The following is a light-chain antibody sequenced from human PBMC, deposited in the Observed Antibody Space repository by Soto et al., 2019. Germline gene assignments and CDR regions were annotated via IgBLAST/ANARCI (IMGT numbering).Light chain of an antibody. Sequence: DIQMTQSPSSLSAPVGDRVTITCRASQTISISLNWYQQKPGKAPKLLIYAASSLQSGVPPRFSGSGSGTDFTLTISSLQPEDFATYYCQQSYSTPYTFGQGTKVDIK. CDR2: AAS. CDR3: QQSYSTPYT. CDR1: QTISIS. J-gene: IGKJ2*01. V-gene: IGKV1-39*01.